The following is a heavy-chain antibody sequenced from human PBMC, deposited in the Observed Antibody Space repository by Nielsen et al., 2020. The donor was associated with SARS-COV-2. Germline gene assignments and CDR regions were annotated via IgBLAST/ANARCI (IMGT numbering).Heavy chain of an antibody. Sequence: ASVKVSCKVSEYTLTELSMHWVRQAPGKGLEWMGGFDPEDGETIYAQKFQGRVTMTRNTSISTAYMELSSLRSEDTAVYYCARGAQQWLADSWGQGTLVTVSS. CDR3: ARGAQQWLADS. CDR2: FDPEDGET. CDR1: EYTLTELS. V-gene: IGHV1-24*01. D-gene: IGHD6-19*01. J-gene: IGHJ5*02.